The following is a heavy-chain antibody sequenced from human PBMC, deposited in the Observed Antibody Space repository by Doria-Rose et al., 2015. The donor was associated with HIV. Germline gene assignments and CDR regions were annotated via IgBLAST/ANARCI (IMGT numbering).Heavy chain of an antibody. CDR3: ARGLLRGGWNDVDYYYGMDV. V-gene: IGHV4-34*01. D-gene: IGHD1-1*01. CDR1: GGSFSGYY. CDR2: INHSGST. J-gene: IGHJ6*02. Sequence: QVQLQQWGAGLVKPSETLSLTCAVFGGSFSGYYWSWIRQPPGKRLEWIGVINHSGSTNCKTSLKSRVTISLDTSKNQFSLKLSSATAADTAVYYCARGLLRGGWNDVDYYYGMDVWGQGTTVTVSS.